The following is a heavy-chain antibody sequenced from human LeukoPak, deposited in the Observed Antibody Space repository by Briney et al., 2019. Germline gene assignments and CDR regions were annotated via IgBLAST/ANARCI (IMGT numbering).Heavy chain of an antibody. CDR2: IKGNGDTT. CDR3: AKDIGSGWSFDY. D-gene: IGHD6-19*01. V-gene: IGHV3-43*02. Sequence: GGSLRLSCAASGFTFSSYWMHWVRQAPGKGLEWVSLIKGNGDTTYNADSVKGRFTISRDNSKNSLYLQINSLRTEDTALYYCAKDIGSGWSFDYWGQGTLVTVSS. J-gene: IGHJ4*02. CDR1: GFTFSSYW.